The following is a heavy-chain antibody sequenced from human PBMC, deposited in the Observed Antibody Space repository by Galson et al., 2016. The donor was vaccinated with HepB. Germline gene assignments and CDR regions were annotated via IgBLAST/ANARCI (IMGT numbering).Heavy chain of an antibody. CDR3: AREFRSPSGIVEWLLYGAFDV. CDR2: IYSGGNT. Sequence: SLRLSCAASGLSVSNNYMSWVRQAPGKGLEWVSVIYSGGNTYYADSVKGRFTISRDNSKNTVYLQMNSLRVEDTATYYCAREFRSPSGIVEWLLYGAFDVWGEGTMVTVSS. V-gene: IGHV3-53*01. CDR1: GLSVSNNY. D-gene: IGHD3-3*01. J-gene: IGHJ3*01.